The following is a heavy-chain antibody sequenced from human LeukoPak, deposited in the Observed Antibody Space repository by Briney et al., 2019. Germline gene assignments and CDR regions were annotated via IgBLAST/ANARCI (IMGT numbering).Heavy chain of an antibody. CDR2: ISGSESST. CDR1: GFTFSYYA. Sequence: GGSLRLSCAGSGFTFSYYAMSGVRQAPGKGLEWGSTISGSESSTYYADSVKGRFTISRDNAKNTLSLQMNSLRAEDTAVYYCALQLSGAFDIWGQGTMVTVSS. J-gene: IGHJ3*02. V-gene: IGHV3-23*01. CDR3: ALQLSGAFDI. D-gene: IGHD5-24*01.